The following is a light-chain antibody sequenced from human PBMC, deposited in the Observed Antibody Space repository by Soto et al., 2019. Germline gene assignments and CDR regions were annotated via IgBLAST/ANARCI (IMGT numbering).Light chain of an antibody. J-gene: IGKJ1*01. V-gene: IGKV3-20*01. CDR3: QQYDTSPRT. Sequence: EIVLTQSPDTLSLSPGERATLSCRANQSVSSNRLAWYQQKPGQAPRLLIYGASTRATGIPDRFSGSGSGTDFTLTISRLEPADFAAYYCQQYDTSPRTFGQGTKVEI. CDR1: QSVSSNR. CDR2: GAS.